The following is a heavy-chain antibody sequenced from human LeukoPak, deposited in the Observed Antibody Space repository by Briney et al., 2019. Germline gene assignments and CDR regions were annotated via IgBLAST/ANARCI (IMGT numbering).Heavy chain of an antibody. CDR3: ATDLSLGAPGGFDY. J-gene: IGHJ4*02. Sequence: GGSLRLSCAASGFTFRSYGMNWVRQAPGKGLEWVSTISSSSTYIYYADSVKGRFTISRDNAENSVYLQMNSLRADDTAVYYCATDLSLGAPGGFDYWGQGTLVTSSS. D-gene: IGHD3-16*01. CDR1: GFTFRSYG. V-gene: IGHV3-21*01. CDR2: ISSSSTYI.